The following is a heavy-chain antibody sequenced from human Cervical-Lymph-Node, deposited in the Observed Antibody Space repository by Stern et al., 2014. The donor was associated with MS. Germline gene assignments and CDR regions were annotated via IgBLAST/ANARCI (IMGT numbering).Heavy chain of an antibody. V-gene: IGHV4-31*03. J-gene: IGHJ5*02. CDR1: GGSISSGGYY. CDR2: IYYSGST. D-gene: IGHD2-2*01. Sequence: QVQLQESGPGLVKPSQTLSLTCTVSGGSISSGGYYWSWIRQHTGKGLEWLGYIYYSGSTYYNPSLKSRITISVDTSKNQFSLKLSSVTAADTAVYYCAREYCSSTSCYQWFDPWGQGTLVTVSS. CDR3: AREYCSSTSCYQWFDP.